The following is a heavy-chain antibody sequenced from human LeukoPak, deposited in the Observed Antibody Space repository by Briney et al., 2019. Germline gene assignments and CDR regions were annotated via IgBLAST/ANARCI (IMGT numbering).Heavy chain of an antibody. CDR1: GGSISSYY. J-gene: IGHJ6*02. CDR3: ARHWGDPPYYYYYGMDV. D-gene: IGHD2-21*02. Sequence: SETLSLTCTVSGGSISSYYWSWIRQPPGKGLEWIGYLYYSGSTNYNPSLKSRVTISVDTSKNQFSLKLSSVTAADTAVYYCARHWGDPPYYYYYGMDVWGQGTTVTVSS. V-gene: IGHV4-59*08. CDR2: LYYSGST.